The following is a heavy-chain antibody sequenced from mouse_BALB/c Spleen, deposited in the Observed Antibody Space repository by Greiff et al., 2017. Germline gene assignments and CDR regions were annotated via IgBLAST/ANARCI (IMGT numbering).Heavy chain of an antibody. V-gene: IGHV7-3*02. D-gene: IGHD1-1*01. CDR3: ARVYYGSSPFDY. J-gene: IGHJ2*01. CDR2: IRNKANGYTT. Sequence: EVQRVESGGGLVQPGGSLRLSCATSGFTFTDYYMSWVRQPPGKALEWLGFIRNKANGYTTEYSASVKGRFTISRDNSQSILYLQMNTLRAEDSATYYCARVYYGSSPFDYWGQGTTLTVSS. CDR1: GFTFTDYY.